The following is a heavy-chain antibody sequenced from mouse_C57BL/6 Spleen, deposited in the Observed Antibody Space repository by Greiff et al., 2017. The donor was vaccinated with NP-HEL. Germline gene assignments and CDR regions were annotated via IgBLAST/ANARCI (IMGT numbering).Heavy chain of an antibody. Sequence: EVQLVESGGGLVQPGGSLKLSCAASGFTFSDYYMYWVRQTPEKRLEWVAYISNGGGSTYYPDTVKGRFTISRDNAKNTLDLQMSRLKSEDTAMYYCARHEGQSIYYGSSLAMDYWDQGTSVTVSS. CDR1: GFTFSDYY. V-gene: IGHV5-12*01. CDR3: ARHEGQSIYYGSSLAMDY. D-gene: IGHD1-1*01. CDR2: ISNGGGST. J-gene: IGHJ4*01.